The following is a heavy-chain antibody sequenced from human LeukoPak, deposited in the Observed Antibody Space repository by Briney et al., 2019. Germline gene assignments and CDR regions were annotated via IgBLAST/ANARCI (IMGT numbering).Heavy chain of an antibody. Sequence: GGSLRLSCAASGFTFSSHGMSWVRQAPGKGLEWVSTISGSGDYTYYADSVKGRFTISRDNSKNTLYLQMNSLRAEDTAVYYCAKVTYGSGTYGAFDSWGQGTLVTVSS. D-gene: IGHD3-10*01. J-gene: IGHJ4*02. CDR1: GFTFSSHG. CDR2: ISGSGDYT. CDR3: AKVTYGSGTYGAFDS. V-gene: IGHV3-23*01.